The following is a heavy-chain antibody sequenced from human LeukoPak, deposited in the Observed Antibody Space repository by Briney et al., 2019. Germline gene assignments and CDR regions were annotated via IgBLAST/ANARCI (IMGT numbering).Heavy chain of an antibody. D-gene: IGHD4/OR15-4a*01. J-gene: IGHJ4*02. CDR1: GGSISSGGYY. Sequence: SQTLSLTCTVSGGSISSGGYYWSWIRQPPGKGLEWIGYIYYSGSTNYNPSLKSRVTISVDTSKNQFSLKLSSVTAADTAVYYCARHGARGLDYWGQGTLVTVSS. CDR2: IYYSGST. V-gene: IGHV4-61*08. CDR3: ARHGARGLDY.